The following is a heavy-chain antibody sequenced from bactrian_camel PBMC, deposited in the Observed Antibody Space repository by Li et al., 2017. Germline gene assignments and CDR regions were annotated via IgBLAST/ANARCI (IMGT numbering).Heavy chain of an antibody. CDR3: AARRRFAPPTTSPWVDYHY. V-gene: IGHV3S55*01. J-gene: IGHJ4*01. Sequence: SGHSRGSNCEGWYRLPPGRPPAEREGIAAIRRSGGETWYAGSVKGRFTISQDSARNTVYLQMNSLKPEDTAMYYCAARRRFAPPTTSPWVDYHYWGQGTQVTVS. CDR2: IRRSGGET. D-gene: IGHD3*01. CDR1: GHSRGSNC.